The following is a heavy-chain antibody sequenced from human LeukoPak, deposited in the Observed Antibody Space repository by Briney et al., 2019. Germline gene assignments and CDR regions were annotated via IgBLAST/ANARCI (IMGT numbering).Heavy chain of an antibody. D-gene: IGHD3-10*01. CDR1: GYTFTGYY. CDR2: INPNSGGT. CDR3: ARPITMVRGVIRHWFDP. Sequence: ASVKVSCKASGYTFTGYYMHWVRQAPGQGLEWMGWINPNSGGTNYAQKFQGRVTMTRDTSISTAYMELSRLRSDDTAVYYCARPITMVRGVIRHWFDPWGQGTLVTVPS. V-gene: IGHV1-2*02. J-gene: IGHJ5*02.